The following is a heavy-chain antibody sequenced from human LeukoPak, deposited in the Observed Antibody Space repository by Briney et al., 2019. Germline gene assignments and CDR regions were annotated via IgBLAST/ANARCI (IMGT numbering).Heavy chain of an antibody. CDR2: IYYSGST. CDR1: GGSVSSGSYY. CDR3: ARGRSGWETFDY. J-gene: IGHJ4*02. D-gene: IGHD6-19*01. V-gene: IGHV4-61*01. Sequence: KPSETLSLTCTVSGGSVSSGSYYWSWIRQPPGKGLEWIGYIYYSGSTNYNPSLKSRVTISIDTSKNQFSLKLSSVTAADTAVYYCARGRSGWETFDYWGQGTLVTVSS.